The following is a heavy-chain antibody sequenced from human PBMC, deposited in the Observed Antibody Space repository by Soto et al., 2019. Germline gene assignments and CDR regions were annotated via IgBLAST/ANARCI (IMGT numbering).Heavy chain of an antibody. D-gene: IGHD6-19*01. J-gene: IGHJ6*02. V-gene: IGHV3-30-3*01. CDR1: GFTFSSYA. Sequence: GGSLRLSCAASGFTFSSYAMHWVRQAPGKGLEWVAVISYDGSNKYYADSVKGRFTISRDNSKNTLYLQMNSLRAEDTAVYYCARAIAVAGTSGGYYYYYGMDVWGQGTTVTVSS. CDR2: ISYDGSNK. CDR3: ARAIAVAGTSGGYYYYYGMDV.